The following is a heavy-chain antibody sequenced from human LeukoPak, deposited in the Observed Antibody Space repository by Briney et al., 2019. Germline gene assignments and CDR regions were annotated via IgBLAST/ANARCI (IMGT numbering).Heavy chain of an antibody. Sequence: GGSLRLSCAASGFTFSSYGMHWVRQAPGKGLEWVAVISYDGSNKYYADSVKGRFTISRDNSKNTLYLQMNSLRAEDTAVYYCARDREVRGVIGWFDPWGQGTLVTVSS. CDR2: ISYDGSNK. J-gene: IGHJ5*02. CDR1: GFTFSSYG. V-gene: IGHV3-30*03. CDR3: ARDREVRGVIGWFDP. D-gene: IGHD3-10*01.